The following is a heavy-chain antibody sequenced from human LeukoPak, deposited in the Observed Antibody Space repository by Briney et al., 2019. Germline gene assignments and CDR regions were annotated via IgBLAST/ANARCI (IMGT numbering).Heavy chain of an antibody. D-gene: IGHD2/OR15-2a*01. V-gene: IGHV1-46*01. Sequence: ASVKVSCKASGYTFTDYYMHWVRQAPGHGLEWMAKINPRDLTTTYAQKFQGRVTLTRDVSTNTVYMELSSLGSDDTAVYYCARDLNNFYYMDVWGKGTTVIVSS. CDR2: INPRDLTT. CDR1: GYTFTDYY. CDR3: ARDLNNFYYMDV. J-gene: IGHJ6*03.